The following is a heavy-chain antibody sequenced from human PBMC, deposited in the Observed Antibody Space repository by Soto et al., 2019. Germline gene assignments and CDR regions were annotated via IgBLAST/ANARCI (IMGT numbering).Heavy chain of an antibody. CDR2: INSDGSST. CDR3: ATEKDIAVAGTGWLY. J-gene: IGHJ4*02. V-gene: IGHV3-74*01. D-gene: IGHD6-19*01. CDR1: GFTFSSYW. Sequence: GGSMRLPCAASGFTFSSYWMHWVRQAPGKGLVWVSRINSDGSSTSYADSVKGRFTISRDNAKNTLYLQMNSLRAEDTAVYYCATEKDIAVAGTGWLYWGQGTLVT.